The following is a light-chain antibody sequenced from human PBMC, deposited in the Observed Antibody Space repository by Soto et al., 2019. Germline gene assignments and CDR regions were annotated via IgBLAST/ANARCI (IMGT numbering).Light chain of an antibody. CDR3: QQTYSTPPT. CDR2: AAS. J-gene: IGKJ1*01. Sequence: DIQMTHSPSSLSASVGDRVTITCRASQGISSYLNWYQQKPGKAPKLLIYAASSLQSGVPSRFSGSGSGTDFTLSISSLQPEDFATYYCQQTYSTPPTFGQGTKVDIK. V-gene: IGKV1-39*01. CDR1: QGISSY.